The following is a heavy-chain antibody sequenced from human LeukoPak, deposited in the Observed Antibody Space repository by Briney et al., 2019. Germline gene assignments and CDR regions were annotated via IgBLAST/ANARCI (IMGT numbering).Heavy chain of an antibody. CDR1: GFSLSTSGVG. CDR3: ARDAYDILSAYDHWFDP. V-gene: IGHV4-61*08. Sequence: SGPTLVNPTQTLTLTCTFSGFSLSTSGVGVSWIRQPPGKGLEWIGYFYYSGSTNYNPSLKSRVTISVDTSKNQFSLKLSSVTAADTAVYYCARDAYDILSAYDHWFDPWGQGTLVTVSS. J-gene: IGHJ5*02. CDR2: FYYSGST. D-gene: IGHD3-9*01.